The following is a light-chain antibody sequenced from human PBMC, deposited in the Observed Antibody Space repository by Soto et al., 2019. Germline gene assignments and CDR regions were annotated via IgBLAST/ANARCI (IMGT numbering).Light chain of an antibody. J-gene: IGLJ1*01. V-gene: IGLV2-14*01. Sequence: QSALTQPASVSGSPGQSITISCTGTSSDVGNYDYVSWHQQYPGKAPKLMIYEVSNRPSGVSNRFSGSKSGNTASLTISGLQAEDEADYYCSSYSSSSSHHVFGTGTKLTVL. CDR3: SSYSSSSSHHV. CDR2: EVS. CDR1: SSDVGNYDY.